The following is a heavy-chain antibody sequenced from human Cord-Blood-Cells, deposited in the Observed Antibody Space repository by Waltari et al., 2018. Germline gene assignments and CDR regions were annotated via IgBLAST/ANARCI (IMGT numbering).Heavy chain of an antibody. CDR2: INPNSGGT. J-gene: IGHJ3*02. CDR3: ARALVLAFDI. V-gene: IGHV1-2*02. CDR1: GYTFPGYH. D-gene: IGHD6-6*01. Sequence: QVQLVPSGAEVRKPGASVKVPCNASGYTFPGYHRHWVRQAPGQGLEWMVWINPNSGGTNYAQKFQGRVTMTRDTSISTAYMELSRLRSDDTAVYYCARALVLAFDIWGQGTMVTVSS.